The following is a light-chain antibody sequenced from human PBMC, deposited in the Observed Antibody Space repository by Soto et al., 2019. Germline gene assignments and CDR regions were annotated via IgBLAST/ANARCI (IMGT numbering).Light chain of an antibody. Sequence: QSVLTQPPSVSAAPGQKVTISCSGSSSNIGRNYVSWSQHLPGTAPKLLIYDNDKRPSGIPDRFSGSKSGTSATLGITGLQTGDEADYYCGAWDNSLSVVVFGGGTQLTVL. CDR3: GAWDNSLSVVV. CDR2: DND. J-gene: IGLJ2*01. CDR1: SSNIGRNY. V-gene: IGLV1-51*01.